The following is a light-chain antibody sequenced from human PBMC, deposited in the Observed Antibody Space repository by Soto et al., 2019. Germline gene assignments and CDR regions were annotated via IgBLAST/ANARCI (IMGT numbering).Light chain of an antibody. V-gene: IGLV2-14*02. Sequence: SVLTQPASVSGSPGQSITISCTGTSSDVGSYNLVSWYQQHPGKAPKLMIYEGSKRPSGVSNRFSGSKSGNTASLTISELQAEDEADYYCSSYAGNNNLVFGGGTKVTVL. J-gene: IGLJ2*01. CDR1: SSDVGSYNL. CDR2: EGS. CDR3: SSYAGNNNLV.